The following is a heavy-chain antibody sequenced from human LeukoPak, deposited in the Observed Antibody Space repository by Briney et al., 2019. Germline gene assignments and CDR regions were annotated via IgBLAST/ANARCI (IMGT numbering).Heavy chain of an antibody. Sequence: SETLSLTCAVYGGSFSGYYWSWIRQPPGKGLEWIGETNHSGSTNYNPSLKSRVTISVDTSKNQFSLKLSSVTAADTAVYYCARDRIYSGYDFDYWGQGTLVTVSS. CDR3: ARDRIYSGYDFDY. V-gene: IGHV4-34*01. D-gene: IGHD5-12*01. CDR2: TNHSGST. CDR1: GGSFSGYY. J-gene: IGHJ4*02.